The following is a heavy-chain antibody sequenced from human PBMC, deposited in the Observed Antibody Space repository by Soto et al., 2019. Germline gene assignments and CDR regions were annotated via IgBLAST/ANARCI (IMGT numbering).Heavy chain of an antibody. CDR1: GYTFTSYG. D-gene: IGHD3-22*01. CDR2: IGAYDGNT. V-gene: IGHV1-18*01. Sequence: ASVKVSCKASGYTFTSYGIDWVRQAPGQGLEWLGWIGAYDGNTKYAQSLQGRGSLTTDTSKNTAYMELRSLRSDATAMYFCGRGGYYDSSGSRTYYYYGMNVWGQGTTVTVSS. CDR3: GRGGYYDSSGSRTYYYYGMNV. J-gene: IGHJ6*02.